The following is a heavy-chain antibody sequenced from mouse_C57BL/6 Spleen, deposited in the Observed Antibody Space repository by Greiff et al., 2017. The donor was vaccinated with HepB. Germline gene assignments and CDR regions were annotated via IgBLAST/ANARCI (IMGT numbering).Heavy chain of an antibody. J-gene: IGHJ4*01. D-gene: IGHD5-1*01. CDR1: GFSLTSYG. CDR3: AKNSDLYYYAMDY. V-gene: IGHV2-4*01. Sequence: VQVVESGPGLVQPSQSLSITCTVSGFSLTSYGVHWVRQPPGKGLEWLGVIWSGGSTDYNAAFISRLSISKDNSKSQVFFKMNSLQADDTAIYYCAKNSDLYYYAMDYWGQGTSVTVSS. CDR2: IWSGGST.